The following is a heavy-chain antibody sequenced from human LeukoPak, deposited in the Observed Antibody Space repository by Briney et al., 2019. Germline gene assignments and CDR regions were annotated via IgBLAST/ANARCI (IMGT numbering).Heavy chain of an antibody. Sequence: ASVKVSCKASGYTFTGYYMHWVRQASGQGLEWMGWINPNSGGTNYAQKFQGRVTMTRDTSISTAYMELSRLRSDDTAVYYCARDDGSWPNFDYWGQGTLVTVSS. V-gene: IGHV1-2*02. J-gene: IGHJ4*02. D-gene: IGHD6-13*01. CDR3: ARDDGSWPNFDY. CDR2: INPNSGGT. CDR1: GYTFTGYY.